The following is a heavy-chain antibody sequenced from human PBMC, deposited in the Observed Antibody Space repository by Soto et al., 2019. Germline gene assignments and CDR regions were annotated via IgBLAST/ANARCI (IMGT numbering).Heavy chain of an antibody. CDR2: ISYDGSNK. V-gene: IGHV3-30-3*01. CDR3: ARDIVATMFVDH. CDR1: GFTFSSYA. J-gene: IGHJ4*02. Sequence: PGGSLRLSCAASGFTFSSYAMHWVRQAPGKGLEWVAVISYDGSNKYYADSVKGRFTISRDNSKNTLYLQMNSLRAEDTAVYYCARDIVATMFVDHWGQGTLVTVSS. D-gene: IGHD5-12*01.